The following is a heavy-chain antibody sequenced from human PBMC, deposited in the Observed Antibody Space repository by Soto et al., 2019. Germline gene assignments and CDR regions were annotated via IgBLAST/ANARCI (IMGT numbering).Heavy chain of an antibody. CDR3: AKVLTLAAILYYYYGMDV. Sequence: GGSLRLSCAASGFTFSSYGMHWVRQAPGKGLEWVAVISYDGSNKYYADSVKGRFTISRDNSKNTLYLQMNSLRAEDTAVYYCAKVLTLAAILYYYYGMDVWGQGTTVTVSS. CDR1: GFTFSSYG. J-gene: IGHJ6*02. CDR2: ISYDGSNK. D-gene: IGHD2-15*01. V-gene: IGHV3-30*18.